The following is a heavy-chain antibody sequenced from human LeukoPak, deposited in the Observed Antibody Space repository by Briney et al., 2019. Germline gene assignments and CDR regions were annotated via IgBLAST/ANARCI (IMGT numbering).Heavy chain of an antibody. CDR1: GYTFTSYA. Sequence: ASVKVSCKASGYTFTSYAMHWVRQAPGQRLEWMGWVNAGNGNTKYSQKFQGRVTITRDTPASTAYMELSSLRSEDTAVYYCARGGIAAAGTSWGQGTLVTVSS. D-gene: IGHD6-13*01. CDR2: VNAGNGNT. J-gene: IGHJ5*02. V-gene: IGHV1-3*01. CDR3: ARGGIAAAGTS.